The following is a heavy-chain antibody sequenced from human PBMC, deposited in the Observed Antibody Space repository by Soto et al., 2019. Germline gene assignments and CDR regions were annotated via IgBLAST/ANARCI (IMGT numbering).Heavy chain of an antibody. Sequence: QVQLVESGGGVVQPGRSLRLSCAASGFTFSSYGMHWVRQAPGKGLEWVAVISYDGSNKYYADSVKGRFTISRDNSKKTLYLQMNSLTAEDTAVYYCAKDYGYCSGGSCYSSGWFDPWGQGTLVTVSS. CDR1: GFTFSSYG. V-gene: IGHV3-30*18. J-gene: IGHJ5*02. CDR3: AKDYGYCSGGSCYSSGWFDP. CDR2: ISYDGSNK. D-gene: IGHD2-15*01.